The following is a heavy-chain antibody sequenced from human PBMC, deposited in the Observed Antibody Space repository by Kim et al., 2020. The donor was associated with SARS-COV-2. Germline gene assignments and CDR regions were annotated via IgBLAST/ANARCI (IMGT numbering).Heavy chain of an antibody. CDR3: ARDRYGPGFYYFDY. Sequence: YADSVKGRFPISRDNSKNTLYLQMNSLRAEDTAVYYCARDRYGPGFYYFDYWGQGTLVTVSS. J-gene: IGHJ4*02. D-gene: IGHD5-18*01. V-gene: IGHV3-33*01.